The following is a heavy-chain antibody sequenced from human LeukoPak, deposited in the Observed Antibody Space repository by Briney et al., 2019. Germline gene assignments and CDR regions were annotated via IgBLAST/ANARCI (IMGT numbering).Heavy chain of an antibody. CDR3: ARVRESMTTVVTPYDY. D-gene: IGHD4-23*01. V-gene: IGHV3-30*04. CDR1: GFTFSSYA. J-gene: IGHJ4*02. CDR2: ISFDGSNK. Sequence: GGSLRLSCAASGFTFSSYAMHWVRQAPGKGLEWVAVISFDGSNKFYADSVKGRFTISRDGSKNTLYLQMNSLRAEDTAVYYCARVRESMTTVVTPYDYWGQGTLVTVSS.